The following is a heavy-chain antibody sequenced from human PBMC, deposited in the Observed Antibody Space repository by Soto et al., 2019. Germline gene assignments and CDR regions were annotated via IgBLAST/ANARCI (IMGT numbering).Heavy chain of an antibody. CDR1: GGSFSGYY. Sequence: SETLSLTCAVYGGSFSGYYWSWIRQPPGKGLEWIGEINHSGSTNYNPSLKSRVTISVDTSKNQFSLKLSSVTAADTAVYYCARGIAAAGTAWDYWGQGTLVTVS. CDR2: INHSGST. J-gene: IGHJ4*02. CDR3: ARGIAAAGTAWDY. V-gene: IGHV4-34*01. D-gene: IGHD6-13*01.